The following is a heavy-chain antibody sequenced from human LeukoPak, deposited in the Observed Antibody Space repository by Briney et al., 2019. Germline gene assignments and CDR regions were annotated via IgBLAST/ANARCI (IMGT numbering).Heavy chain of an antibody. Sequence: PGGSLRLSCAASGFTFYAYAMTWVRQAPGKGLEWVSGIGGSGDSTIYADSVRGRFTISRDNSKDTLYLQMNNLRAEDTAIYYCAKDQRPDTGYEIDSWGQGTLVTVSS. V-gene: IGHV3-23*01. J-gene: IGHJ4*02. CDR1: GFTFYAYA. CDR2: IGGSGDST. CDR3: AKDQRPDTGYEIDS. D-gene: IGHD5-12*01.